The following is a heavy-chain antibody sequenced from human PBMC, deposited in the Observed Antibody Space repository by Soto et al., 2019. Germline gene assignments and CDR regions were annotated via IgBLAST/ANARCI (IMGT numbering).Heavy chain of an antibody. D-gene: IGHD4-17*01. V-gene: IGHV1-69*04. J-gene: IGHJ4*02. Sequence: SVKVSCKASGGTFSSYTISWVRQAPGQGLEWMGRIIPILGIANYAQKFQGRVTITADKSTSTAYMELSSLRSEDTAVYYCARDRGYGDNHFDYWGQGTLVTVSS. CDR3: ARDRGYGDNHFDY. CDR1: GGTFSSYT. CDR2: IIPILGIA.